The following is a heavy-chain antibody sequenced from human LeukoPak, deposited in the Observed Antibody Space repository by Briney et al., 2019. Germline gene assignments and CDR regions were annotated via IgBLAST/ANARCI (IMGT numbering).Heavy chain of an antibody. D-gene: IGHD3-10*01. CDR3: ARLKKAGVDAFDI. J-gene: IGHJ3*02. CDR2: IYYSGST. V-gene: IGHV4-39*01. Sequence: SETLSLTCTVSGGSISSSSYYWGWIRQPPGKGLEWIGSIYYSGSTYYNPSLKSRVTISVDTSKNQFSLKLSSVTAADTAVYYWARLKKAGVDAFDIWGQGTMVTVSS. CDR1: GGSISSSSYY.